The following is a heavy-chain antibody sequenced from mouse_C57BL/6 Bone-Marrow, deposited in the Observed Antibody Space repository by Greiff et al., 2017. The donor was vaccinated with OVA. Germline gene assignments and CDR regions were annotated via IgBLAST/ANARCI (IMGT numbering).Heavy chain of an antibody. D-gene: IGHD1-1*01. V-gene: IGHV1-78*01. J-gene: IGHJ4*01. CDR1: GYTFTDHT. CDR2: IYPRDGST. CDR3: ARMAYYYGSSSYAMDY. Sequence: VQLQQSDAELVKPGASVKISCKVSGYTFTDHTIHWMKQRPEQGLEWIGYIYPRDGSTKYNEKFKGKATLTADKSSSTAYMQLNSLTSEDSAVYFCARMAYYYGSSSYAMDYWGQGTSVTVSS.